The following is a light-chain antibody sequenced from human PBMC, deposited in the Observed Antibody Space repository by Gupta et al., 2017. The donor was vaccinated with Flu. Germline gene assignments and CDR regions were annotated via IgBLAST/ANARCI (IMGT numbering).Light chain of an antibody. Sequence: QSALTQPASVSGSSGQSITISSTGTSSDVGGYNYVAWYQHHPGKAPILMIYEVSNRPSGVSNRFSGSKSGNTASLTSSGLQAEDEDDYYGSAYTSSNSLEFGGGTKLTVL. J-gene: IGLJ3*02. CDR1: SSDVGGYNY. V-gene: IGLV2-14*01. CDR3: SAYTSSNSLE. CDR2: EVS.